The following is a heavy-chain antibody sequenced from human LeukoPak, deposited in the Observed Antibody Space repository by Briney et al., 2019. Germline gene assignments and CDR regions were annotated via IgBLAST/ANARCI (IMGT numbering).Heavy chain of an antibody. CDR1: GFTFTNYW. CDR3: ARLGPQYSYGLLYYYYYYYMDV. D-gene: IGHD5-18*01. V-gene: IGHV3-7*01. J-gene: IGHJ6*03. Sequence: GGSLRLSCVASGFTFTNYWMTWVRQAPGKGLEWVANIKQDGSEKYYVDSVKGRFTISRDNAKNSLYLQMNSLRAEDTAVYYCARLGPQYSYGLLYYYYYYYMDVWGKGTTVTVSS. CDR2: IKQDGSEK.